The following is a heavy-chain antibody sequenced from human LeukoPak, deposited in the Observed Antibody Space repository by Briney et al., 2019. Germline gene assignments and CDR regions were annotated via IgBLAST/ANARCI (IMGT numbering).Heavy chain of an antibody. J-gene: IGHJ4*02. Sequence: SETLSLTCTVSGGSISSYYGSWIRQPPGKGLEWMGYIYYSGSTNYNPSLKSRVTISVDTSKNQFSLKLSSVTAADTAVYYCAGGLAAAGFDYWGQGTLVTVSS. CDR3: AGGLAAAGFDY. V-gene: IGHV4-59*01. CDR1: GGSISSYY. CDR2: IYYSGST. D-gene: IGHD6-13*01.